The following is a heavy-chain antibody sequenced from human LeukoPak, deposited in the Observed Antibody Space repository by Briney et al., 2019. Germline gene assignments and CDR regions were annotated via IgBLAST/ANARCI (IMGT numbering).Heavy chain of an antibody. D-gene: IGHD3-3*01. CDR3: ARENYDFWSGYSDSNWFDP. V-gene: IGHV4-59*01. CDR2: IYYSGST. J-gene: IGHJ5*02. CDR1: GGSFSGYY. Sequence: SETLSLTCAVYGGSFSGYYWSWIRQPPGKGLEWIGYIYYSGSTNYNPSLKSRVTISVDTSKNQFSLKLSSVTAADTAVYYCARENYDFWSGYSDSNWFDPWGQGTLVTVSS.